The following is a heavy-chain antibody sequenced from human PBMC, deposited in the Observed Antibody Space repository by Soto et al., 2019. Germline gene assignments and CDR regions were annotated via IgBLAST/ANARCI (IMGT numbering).Heavy chain of an antibody. D-gene: IGHD6-13*01. V-gene: IGHV1-69*13. CDR3: ARDLIAAAAHNWFDP. Sequence: GASVKVSCKASGGTFSSYAISWVRQAPGQGLEWMGGITPIFGTANYAQKFQGRVTITADESTSTAYMELSSLRSEDTAVYYCARDLIAAAAHNWFDPWGQGTLVTVSS. CDR1: GGTFSSYA. CDR2: ITPIFGTA. J-gene: IGHJ5*02.